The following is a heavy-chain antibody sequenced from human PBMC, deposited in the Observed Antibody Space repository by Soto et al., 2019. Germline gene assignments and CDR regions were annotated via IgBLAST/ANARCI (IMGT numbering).Heavy chain of an antibody. CDR2: IYYSGST. D-gene: IGHD3-22*01. CDR1: GGSISSYY. V-gene: IGHV4-59*01. J-gene: IGHJ6*02. Sequence: SEALSLTCTVSGGSISSYYWSWIRQPPGKGLEWFGYIYYSGSTNYNPSLKSRVTISVDTSKNQFSLKLSSVTAADTAVYYCARDSYYYDSSGYYYYYYGMDVWGQGTTVTVSS. CDR3: ARDSYYYDSSGYYYYYYGMDV.